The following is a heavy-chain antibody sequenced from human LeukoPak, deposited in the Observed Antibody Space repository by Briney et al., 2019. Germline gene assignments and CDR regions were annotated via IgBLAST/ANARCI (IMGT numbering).Heavy chain of an antibody. CDR2: IYTSGST. CDR3: ARWANYGDYYYYYYMDV. Sequence: ASETLSLTCTVSGGSISSGSYYWSWIRQPAGKGLEWIGRIYTSGSTSYNPSLKSRVTISVDTSKNQFSLKLSSVTAADTAVYYCARWANYGDYYYYYYMDVWGKGTTVTVSS. J-gene: IGHJ6*03. CDR1: GGSISSGSYY. D-gene: IGHD4-17*01. V-gene: IGHV4-61*02.